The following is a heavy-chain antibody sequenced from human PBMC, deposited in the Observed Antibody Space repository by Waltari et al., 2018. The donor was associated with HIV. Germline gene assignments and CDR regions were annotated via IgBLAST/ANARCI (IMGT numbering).Heavy chain of an antibody. V-gene: IGHV3-64*01. D-gene: IGHD6-19*01. CDR2: ISSNGDST. CDR1: GFTFSSYV. J-gene: IGHJ4*02. CDR3: ARGYNIAVAGTFGY. Sequence: EVQLVESGGGLVQPGGSLRLSCAASGFTFSSYVIHWVRQAPGKGLEYGSAISSNGDSTYYANSVKGRFTISRDNSKKTLYLQMGSLRAEDMAVYYCARGYNIAVAGTFGYWGQGTLVTVSS.